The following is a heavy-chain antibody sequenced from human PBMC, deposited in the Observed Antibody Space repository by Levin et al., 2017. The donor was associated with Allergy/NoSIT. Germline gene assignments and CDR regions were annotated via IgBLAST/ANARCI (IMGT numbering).Heavy chain of an antibody. D-gene: IGHD5-18*01. CDR3: AKGVQLWTTEDYFDY. CDR1: GFTFSSYG. J-gene: IGHJ4*02. CDR2: ISYDGSNK. Sequence: GESLKISCAASGFTFSSYGMHWVRQAPGKGLEWVAVISYDGSNKYYADSVKGRFTISRDNSKNTLYLQMNSLRAEDTAVYYCAKGVQLWTTEDYFDYWGQGTLVTVSS. V-gene: IGHV3-30*18.